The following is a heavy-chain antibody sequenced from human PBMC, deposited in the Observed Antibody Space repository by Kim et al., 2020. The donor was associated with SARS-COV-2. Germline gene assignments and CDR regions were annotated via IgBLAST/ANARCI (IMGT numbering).Heavy chain of an antibody. CDR3: ARDLGVSGYYNWFDP. CDR2: IYYSGST. V-gene: IGHV4-31*03. J-gene: IGHJ5*02. Sequence: SETLSLTCTVSGGSISSGGYYWSWIRQHPGKGLEWIGYIYYSGSTYYNPSLKSRVTISVDTSKNQFSLKLSSVTAADTAVYYCARDLGVSGYYNWFDPWGQGTLVTSAS. CDR1: GGSISSGGYY. D-gene: IGHD3-22*01.